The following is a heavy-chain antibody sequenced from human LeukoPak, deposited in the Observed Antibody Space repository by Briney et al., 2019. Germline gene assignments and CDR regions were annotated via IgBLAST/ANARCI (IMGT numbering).Heavy chain of an antibody. CDR1: GGSFSGYY. CDR3: ARCRRYCSGGSCPRHYYYYGMDV. D-gene: IGHD2-15*01. J-gene: IGHJ6*02. CDR2: INHSGST. Sequence: SETLSLTCAVYGGSFSGYYWSWIRQPPGKGLEWIGVINHSGSTNYNPSLKSRVAISVDTSKNQFSLKLSSVTAADTAVYYCARCRRYCSGGSCPRHYYYYGMDVWGQGTTVTVSS. V-gene: IGHV4-34*01.